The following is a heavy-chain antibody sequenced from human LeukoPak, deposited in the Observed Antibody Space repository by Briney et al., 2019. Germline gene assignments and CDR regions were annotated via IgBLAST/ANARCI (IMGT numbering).Heavy chain of an antibody. D-gene: IGHD6-13*01. J-gene: IGHJ1*01. CDR1: GFTFEDYA. CDR3: AKSDRGSSWYVYYFQH. V-gene: IGHV3-9*03. Sequence: PGGSLRLSCAASGFTFEDYALHWVRQAPGKGLEWVSGISWNSGSIGYADSVKGRFTISRDNAKNSLYLQMNSLRVEDMALYYCAKSDRGSSWYVYYFQHWGQGTLVTVSP. CDR2: ISWNSGSI.